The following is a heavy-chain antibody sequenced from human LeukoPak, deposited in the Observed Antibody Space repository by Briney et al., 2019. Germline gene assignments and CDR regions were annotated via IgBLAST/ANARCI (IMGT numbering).Heavy chain of an antibody. J-gene: IGHJ6*02. V-gene: IGHV3-7*03. Sequence: GGSLRLSCAASGFTFSSYWMNWARQAPGKGLEWVASINHNGNVNYYVDSVKGRFTISRDNAKNSLYLRMSNLRAEDTAVYFCARGGGLDVWGQGATVTVSS. D-gene: IGHD3-16*01. CDR1: GFTFSSYW. CDR2: INHNGNVN. CDR3: ARGGGLDV.